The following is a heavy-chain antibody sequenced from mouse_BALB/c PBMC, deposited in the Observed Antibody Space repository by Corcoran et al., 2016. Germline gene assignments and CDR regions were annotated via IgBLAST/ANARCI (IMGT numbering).Heavy chain of an antibody. CDR2: IYPGSGST. V-gene: IGHV1-81*01. CDR3: ATGFAY. CDR1: GYTFTDYV. J-gene: IGHJ3*01. Sequence: QVQLQQSGPELVKPGASVKMSCKASGYTFTDYVISWVKQRTGQGLEWIGEIYPGSGSTYYNEKFKGKATLTADKYSHTDYMQLSSLKSEDAAVYFCATGFAYWGQVTLVTVSA.